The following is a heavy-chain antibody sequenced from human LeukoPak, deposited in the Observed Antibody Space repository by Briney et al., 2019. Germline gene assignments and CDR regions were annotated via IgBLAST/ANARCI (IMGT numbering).Heavy chain of an antibody. D-gene: IGHD1-20*01. V-gene: IGHV3-23*01. CDR1: GFTFSSYA. CDR2: ISGSGGST. J-gene: IGHJ4*02. Sequence: PGGSLRLSCAASGFTFSSYAMSWVRQAPGKGLEWVSAISGSGGSTYYADSVKGRFTISRDNSKNTLYLQKNSLRAEDTAVYYCAKLILRYNWNGPEDYWGQGTLVTVSS. CDR3: AKLILRYNWNGPEDY.